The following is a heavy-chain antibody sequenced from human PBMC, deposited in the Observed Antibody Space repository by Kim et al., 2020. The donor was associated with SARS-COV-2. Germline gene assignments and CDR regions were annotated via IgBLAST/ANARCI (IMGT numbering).Heavy chain of an antibody. CDR3: ARGSSGYYYG. Sequence: SETLSLTCNVSGGSISNYYWSWIRQSPGKGLEWIGHVYYTGSINYNPSLKSRVSISIDTSKNQFSLKLKSVTPADTAVYYCARGSSGYYYGWGQRTLVTVSS. CDR1: GGSISNYY. J-gene: IGHJ4*02. CDR2: VYYTGSI. D-gene: IGHD3-22*01. V-gene: IGHV4-59*13.